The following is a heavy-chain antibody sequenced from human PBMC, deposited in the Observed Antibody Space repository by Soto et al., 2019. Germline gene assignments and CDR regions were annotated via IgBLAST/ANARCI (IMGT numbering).Heavy chain of an antibody. CDR2: ISYDGSNK. J-gene: IGHJ6*02. D-gene: IGHD5-12*01. CDR1: GFTFSSYA. Sequence: GGSLRLSCAASGFTFSSYAMHWVRQAPGKGLEWVAVISYDGSNKYYADSVKGRFTISRDNSKNTLYLQMNSLRAEDTAVYYCARDRSMVATSSVGNYYYYYGMDVWGQGTTVTVSS. CDR3: ARDRSMVATSSVGNYYYYYGMDV. V-gene: IGHV3-30-3*01.